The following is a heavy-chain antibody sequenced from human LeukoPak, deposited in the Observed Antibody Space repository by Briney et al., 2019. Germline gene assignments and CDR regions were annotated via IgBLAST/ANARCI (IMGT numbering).Heavy chain of an antibody. CDR2: IDSDGHTT. CDR1: GFTFSRYW. V-gene: IGHV3-74*01. D-gene: IGHD3-10*01. J-gene: IGHJ4*02. Sequence: PGGSLRLSCAASGFTFSRYWMHWVRQAPGKGLVWVSGIDSDGHTTFYADYVKGRFTISRDNARNTLFLQMNSLGAEDTAVYYCATLAYGPDYWGQGPLVTVSS. CDR3: ATLAYGPDY.